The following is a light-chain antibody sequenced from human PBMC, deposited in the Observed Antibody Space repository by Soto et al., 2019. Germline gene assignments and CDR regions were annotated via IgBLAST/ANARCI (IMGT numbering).Light chain of an antibody. V-gene: IGKV1-39*01. Sequence: DIQMTQSPSSLSASVGDRVTITCRASQTINTYLNWYQQKPGKAPKLLIYGASTLQRGVPSRFSGSGYGTDFTLTISNLQPEDFEDYYCQQTYRTPWTFGQGTKADTK. CDR2: GAS. CDR3: QQTYRTPWT. CDR1: QTINTY. J-gene: IGKJ1*01.